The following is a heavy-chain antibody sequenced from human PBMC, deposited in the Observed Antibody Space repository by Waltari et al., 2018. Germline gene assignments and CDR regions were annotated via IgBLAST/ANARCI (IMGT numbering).Heavy chain of an antibody. CDR2: FDPEDGET. J-gene: IGHJ4*02. Sequence: QSPPVSSLAGVREPGSSVQVSCTLSGYTLTELSLHWMRQTPGKGLEWMGGFDPEDGETIYAQKFQGRVTMTEDTSTDTAYMELSSLRSEDTAVYYCATRGGATTGGYWGQGTLVTVSS. D-gene: IGHD1-26*01. CDR3: ATRGGATTGGY. V-gene: IGHV1-24*01. CDR1: GYTLTELS.